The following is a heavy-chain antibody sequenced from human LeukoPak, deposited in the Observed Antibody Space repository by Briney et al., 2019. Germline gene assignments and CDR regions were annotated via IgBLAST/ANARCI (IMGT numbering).Heavy chain of an antibody. CDR2: IYYSGST. V-gene: IGHV4-31*03. D-gene: IGHD4-23*01. Sequence: SETLSLTCTVSGGSISSGGYYWSWIRQHPGKGLEWIGYIYYSGSTYYNPSLKSRITISVDTSKYQFSLELSSVTAANTAVYYCARGGTVVTPSYWGQGTLVTVSS. J-gene: IGHJ4*02. CDR3: ARGGTVVTPSY. CDR1: GGSISSGGYY.